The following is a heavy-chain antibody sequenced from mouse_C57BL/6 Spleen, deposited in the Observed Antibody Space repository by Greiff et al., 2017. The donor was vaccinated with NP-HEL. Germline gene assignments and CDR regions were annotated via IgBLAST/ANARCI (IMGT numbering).Heavy chain of an antibody. CDR1: GFTFSDYG. CDR3: ARPLLWLRGLLMDY. V-gene: IGHV5-17*01. Sequence: EVKLMESGGGLVKPGGSLKLSCAASGFTFSDYGMHWVRQAPEKGLEWVAYISSGSSTIYYADTVKGRFTISRDNAKNTLFLQMTSLRSEDTAMYYCARPLLWLRGLLMDYWGQGTSVTVSS. D-gene: IGHD2-9*01. CDR2: ISSGSSTI. J-gene: IGHJ4*01.